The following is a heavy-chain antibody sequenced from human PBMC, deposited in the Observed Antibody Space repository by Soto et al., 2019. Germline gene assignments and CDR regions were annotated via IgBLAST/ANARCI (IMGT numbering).Heavy chain of an antibody. CDR3: ASSWGVINCISTSCYLWFDT. CDR1: GYTFTSYG. CDR2: ISAYNGNT. V-gene: IGHV1-18*01. Sequence: ASVKVSCKASGYTFTSYGISWVRQAPGQGLEWMGWISAYNGNTNYAQKLQGRVTMTTDTSTSTAYMELRSLRSDDTAVYYCASSWGVINCISTSCYLWFDTWGKGTMVTVSS. D-gene: IGHD2-2*01. J-gene: IGHJ5*02.